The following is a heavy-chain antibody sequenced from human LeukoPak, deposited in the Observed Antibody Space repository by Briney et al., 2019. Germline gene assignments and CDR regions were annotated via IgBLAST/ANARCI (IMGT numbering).Heavy chain of an antibody. Sequence: GGSLRLSCVASGFTFSNYAMSWVRQPPGKRLEWVSAGTGRGSSTYYADSVKGRFTISRDNSRNTLFLQMNSLRAEDTAIYYCAKWGDFDILTGYYVSDFWGQGTLVTVSS. CDR1: GFTFSNYA. J-gene: IGHJ4*02. V-gene: IGHV3-23*01. CDR2: GTGRGSST. D-gene: IGHD3-9*01. CDR3: AKWGDFDILTGYYVSDF.